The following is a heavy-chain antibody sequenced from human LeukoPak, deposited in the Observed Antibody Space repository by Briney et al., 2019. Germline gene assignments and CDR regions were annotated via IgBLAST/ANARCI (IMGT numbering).Heavy chain of an antibody. CDR3: ARRFVAGGNAFDI. V-gene: IGHV4-61*02. Sequence: PSETLSLTCTVSGGSISSGSYYWSWIRQPAGKGLEWIGRIYTSGSTNYNPSLKSRVTISVDTSKNQFSLKLSSVTAADTAVYYCARRFVAGGNAFDIWGQGTMVTVSS. J-gene: IGHJ3*02. D-gene: IGHD3-16*01. CDR2: IYTSGST. CDR1: GGSISSGSYY.